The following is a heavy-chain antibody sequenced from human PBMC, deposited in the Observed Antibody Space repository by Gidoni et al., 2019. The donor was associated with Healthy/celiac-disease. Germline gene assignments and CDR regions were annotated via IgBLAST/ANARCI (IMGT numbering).Heavy chain of an antibody. CDR3: AREGSIAVADYGY. CDR2: INPSGGST. V-gene: IGHV1-46*03. D-gene: IGHD6-19*01. CDR1: GYTFTSYS. Sequence: QVQLVQSGAEVKKPGASVQVSCTASGYTFTSYSMHWVRQAPGQGLEWMGIINPSGGSTSYAQKFQGRVTMTRDTSTSTVYMELSSLRSEDTAVYYCAREGSIAVADYGYWGQGTLVTVSS. J-gene: IGHJ4*02.